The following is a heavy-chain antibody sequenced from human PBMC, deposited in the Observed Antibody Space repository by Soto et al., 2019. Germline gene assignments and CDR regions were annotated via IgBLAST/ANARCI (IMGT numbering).Heavy chain of an antibody. D-gene: IGHD4-17*01. CDR3: AKDRMDYGDYET. J-gene: IGHJ4*02. V-gene: IGHV3-23*01. CDR2: ISGSGGST. Sequence: EVQLLESGGGLVQPGGSLRLSCAASGFTFSSYAMSWVRQAPGKGLEWVSAISGSGGSTYYADSVKGRFTLSRDNSKNTLYLQMNSLRAEDTAVYYCAKDRMDYGDYETWGQGTLVTVSS. CDR1: GFTFSSYA.